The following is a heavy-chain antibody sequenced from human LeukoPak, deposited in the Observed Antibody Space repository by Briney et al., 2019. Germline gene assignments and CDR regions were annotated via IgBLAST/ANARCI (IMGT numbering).Heavy chain of an antibody. D-gene: IGHD1-26*01. CDR2: ISDSGGST. CDR3: AKRDTTY. J-gene: IGHJ4*02. Sequence: PGGSLRLSCAASGFTVTSYAMSWVRQAPGKGLEWVSAISDSGGSTYYADPVKGRFTISRDNSKHTLHLHMNGLRGEDTAKYYCAKRDTTYWGGGTLVTVSS. CDR1: GFTVTSYA. V-gene: IGHV3-23*01.